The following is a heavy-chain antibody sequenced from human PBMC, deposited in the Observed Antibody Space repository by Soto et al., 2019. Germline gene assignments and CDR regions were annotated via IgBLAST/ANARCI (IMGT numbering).Heavy chain of an antibody. V-gene: IGHV3-30-3*01. CDR1: GFTFSSYA. Sequence: QVQLVESGGGVVQPGRSLRLSCAASGFTFSSYAMHWVRQAPGKGLEWVAVISYDGSNKYYADSVKGRFTISRDNSKNTLYLQMNSLRAEDTAVYYCARRLGVVAARYYYYGMDVWGQGTTVTVSS. D-gene: IGHD2-15*01. CDR3: ARRLGVVAARYYYYGMDV. J-gene: IGHJ6*02. CDR2: ISYDGSNK.